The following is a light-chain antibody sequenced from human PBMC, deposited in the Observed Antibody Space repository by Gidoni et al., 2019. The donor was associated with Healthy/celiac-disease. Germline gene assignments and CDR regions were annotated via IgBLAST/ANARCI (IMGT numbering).Light chain of an antibody. Sequence: SSELTQDPAVSVALGQTVRITCQGDSLRSYYASWNQQKPGQAPVLVIYGKNNRPSGIPDRFSGSSSGNTASLTITGAQAEDEADYYSNSRDSSGNHWVFGGGTKLTVL. CDR2: GKN. J-gene: IGLJ3*02. V-gene: IGLV3-19*01. CDR3: NSRDSSGNHWV. CDR1: SLRSYY.